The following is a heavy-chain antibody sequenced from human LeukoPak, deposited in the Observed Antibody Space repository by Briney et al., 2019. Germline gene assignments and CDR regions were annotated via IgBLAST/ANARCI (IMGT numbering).Heavy chain of an antibody. J-gene: IGHJ5*02. D-gene: IGHD3-22*01. CDR2: ISYDGSNK. CDR3: AKDAAEYCYDSSGYLNWFDP. Sequence: GGSLRLSCAASGFTFSSYGMHWVRQAPGKGLEWVAVISYDGSNKYYADSVKGRFTISRDNSKNTLYLQMNSLRAEDTAVYYCAKDAAEYCYDSSGYLNWFDPWGQGTLVTVSS. CDR1: GFTFSSYG. V-gene: IGHV3-30*18.